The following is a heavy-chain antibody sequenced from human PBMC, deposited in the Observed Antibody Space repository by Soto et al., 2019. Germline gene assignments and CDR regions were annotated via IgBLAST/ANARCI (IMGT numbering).Heavy chain of an antibody. J-gene: IGHJ6*02. V-gene: IGHV4-39*01. CDR3: ARLQGLGFMDV. Sequence: SETLSLTCTVSGDSISRGFYYWSWIRQHPGKGLEWIGSIYYSGSTYYNPSLKSRVTISVDTSKNQFSLKLSSVTAADTAVYYCARLQGLGFMDVWGQGTTVTVSS. D-gene: IGHD7-27*01. CDR2: IYYSGST. CDR1: GDSISRGFYY.